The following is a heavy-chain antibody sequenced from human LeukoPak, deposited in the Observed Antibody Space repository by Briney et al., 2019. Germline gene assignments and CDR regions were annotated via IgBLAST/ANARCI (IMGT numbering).Heavy chain of an antibody. CDR2: ISAYNGNT. CDR1: GYTFTSYG. Sequence: ASVKVSCKASGYTFTSYGISWVRQAPGQGLEWMGWISAYNGNTNHAQKLQGRVTMTTDTSTSTAYMELRSLRSDDTAVYYCAREKWELLSTDDAFDIWGQGTMVTVSS. V-gene: IGHV1-18*01. D-gene: IGHD1-26*01. J-gene: IGHJ3*02. CDR3: AREKWELLSTDDAFDI.